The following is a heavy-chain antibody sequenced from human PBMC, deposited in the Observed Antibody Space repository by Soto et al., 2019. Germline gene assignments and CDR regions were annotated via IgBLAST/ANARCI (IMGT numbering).Heavy chain of an antibody. CDR3: VRVLGSSGYRKTDAFDI. Sequence: GASVKRACKASGYTLTSDVSSCGRQDPGQGLEWMGWISAYNGNTNYAQKLQGRVTMTTDTSTSTAYMELRSLRSDDTAVYYCVRVLGSSGYRKTDAFDIWGQGTMVTVSS. CDR2: ISAYNGNT. J-gene: IGHJ3*02. V-gene: IGHV1-18*04. CDR1: GYTLTSDV. D-gene: IGHD3-22*01.